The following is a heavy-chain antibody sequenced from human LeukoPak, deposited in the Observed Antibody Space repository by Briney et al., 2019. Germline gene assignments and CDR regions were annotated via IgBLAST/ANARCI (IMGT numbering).Heavy chain of an antibody. V-gene: IGHV3-30*18. D-gene: IGHD5-24*01. CDR2: ISYDGSNK. Sequence: PGRSLRLSCAASGFTFSSYGMHWVRQAPGKGLEWVAVISYDGSNKYYADSVKGRFTISRDNSKNTLYLQMNSLRAEDTAAYYCAKDRRWLLAYYFDYWGQGTLVTVSS. J-gene: IGHJ4*02. CDR1: GFTFSSYG. CDR3: AKDRRWLLAYYFDY.